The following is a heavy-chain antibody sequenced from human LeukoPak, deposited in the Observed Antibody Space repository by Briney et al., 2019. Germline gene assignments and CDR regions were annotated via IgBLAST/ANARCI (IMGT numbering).Heavy chain of an antibody. CDR2: ISSSGSTI. V-gene: IGHV3-11*01. CDR3: ARAIITIFGSDAFDI. J-gene: IGHJ3*02. D-gene: IGHD3-3*01. Sequence: PGGSLRLSCAASGFTFSDYYMSWIRQAPGKGLEWVSYISSSGSTIYYADSVKGRFTISRDNAKNSLYLQMNSLRAEDTAVYYCARAIITIFGSDAFDIWGQGTMVTVSS. CDR1: GFTFSDYY.